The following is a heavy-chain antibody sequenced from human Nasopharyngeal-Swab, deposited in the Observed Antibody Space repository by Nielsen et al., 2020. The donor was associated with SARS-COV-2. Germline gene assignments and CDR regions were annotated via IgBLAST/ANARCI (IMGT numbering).Heavy chain of an antibody. V-gene: IGHV3-30*01. D-gene: IGHD3-22*01. Sequence: GESLKISCAASGFTFSSYAMHWVRQAPGKGLEWVSVISYDRSNKHYADSVKGRFTISRDNSKNTLYLQMNSLRGEDTAVYYCARGPDSSGSYFDYWGQGTLVTVSS. CDR3: ARGPDSSGSYFDY. CDR1: GFTFSSYA. CDR2: ISYDRSNK. J-gene: IGHJ4*02.